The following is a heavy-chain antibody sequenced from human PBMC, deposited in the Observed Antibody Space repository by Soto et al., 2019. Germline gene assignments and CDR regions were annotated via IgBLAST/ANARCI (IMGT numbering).Heavy chain of an antibody. Sequence: QVQLVESGGGVVQPGRSLRLSCAASGFTFSSYAMHWVRQAPGKGLEWVAVISYAGSNKYYADSVKGRFTISRDNSKNTLYLQGTSLSAEDTAVYSGARGKDEDILNGYFDYWGQRVLVTVSS. V-gene: IGHV3-30-3*01. D-gene: IGHD3-9*01. J-gene: IGHJ4*02. CDR3: ARGKDEDILNGYFDY. CDR1: GFTFSSYA. CDR2: ISYAGSNK.